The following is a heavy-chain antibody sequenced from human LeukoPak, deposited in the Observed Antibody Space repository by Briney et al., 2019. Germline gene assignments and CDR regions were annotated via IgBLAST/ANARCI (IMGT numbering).Heavy chain of an antibody. D-gene: IGHD2-2*01. CDR2: MNPNSGNT. CDR3: ASLGYCSSTSCYSSRY. V-gene: IGHV1-8*01. J-gene: IGHJ4*02. CDR1: GYTFTSYD. Sequence: GASVKVSCNASGYTFTSYDINWVRQATGQGREWMGWMNPNSGNTGYAQKFQGRVTMTRNTSISTDYMELSRLRSDDTAVYDCASLGYCSSTSCYSSRYWGQGTLVTVSS.